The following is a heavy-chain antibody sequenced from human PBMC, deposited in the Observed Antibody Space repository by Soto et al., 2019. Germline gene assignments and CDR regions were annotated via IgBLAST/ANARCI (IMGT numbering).Heavy chain of an antibody. CDR3: AHKGPEDWPLDY. CDR2: IYWDDSK. Sequence: QITLKESGPTLVRPTQTLTLTCAFSGFSLSTSGVGVGWIRQPPGKALEWLAVIYWDDSKNYSPSLGSRLTITKDPSKNQVVLTLTNMDHMDTGTYYCAHKGPEDWPLDYWGQGTLVTVSS. V-gene: IGHV2-5*02. D-gene: IGHD3-9*01. J-gene: IGHJ4*02. CDR1: GFSLSTSGVG.